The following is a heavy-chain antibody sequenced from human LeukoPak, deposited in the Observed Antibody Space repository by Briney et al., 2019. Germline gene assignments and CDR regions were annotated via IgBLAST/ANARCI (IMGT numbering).Heavy chain of an antibody. CDR2: ISHTGLT. D-gene: IGHD1-1*01. J-gene: IGHJ5*02. Sequence: PSETMSLTCAVYGGSFSGYYWTLIRQTPGKGLEWIGEISHTGLTGSNPSLKSRVTIFVDSSKKQFSLRMTSVTAADTGVYYCARVPDITARPCDTWGPGTLVTVSS. V-gene: IGHV4-34*01. CDR1: GGSFSGYY. CDR3: ARVPDITARPCDT.